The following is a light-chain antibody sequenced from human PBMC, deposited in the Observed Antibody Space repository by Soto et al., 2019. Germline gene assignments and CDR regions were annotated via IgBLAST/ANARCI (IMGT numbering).Light chain of an antibody. CDR3: SSYAGSNNFGV. V-gene: IGLV2-8*01. Sequence: QSALTQPPSASGSPGQSVTISCAGSSSDVGAYDSVSGYQQHPGKAPKLIISEVDKRPSGVPDRFSGSKSGNTASLTVSGLQTEDNADYYCSSYAGSNNFGVFGTGTKLTVL. CDR2: EVD. CDR1: SSDVGAYDS. J-gene: IGLJ1*01.